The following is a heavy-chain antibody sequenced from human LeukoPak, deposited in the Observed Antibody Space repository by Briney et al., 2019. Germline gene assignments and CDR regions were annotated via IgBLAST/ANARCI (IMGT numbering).Heavy chain of an antibody. J-gene: IGHJ5*01. Sequence: PSETLSLTCIVSDDSMRNYYWSWIRQPPGKGLEWIGYIYYSGSTSYNPSLKRRVTISVDTSAKQFSLNLSSVTAADTAVYYCARSQYTVDRVGFDSWGHGILVSVSS. V-gene: IGHV4-59*01. D-gene: IGHD4-23*01. CDR1: DDSMRNYY. CDR3: ARSQYTVDRVGFDS. CDR2: IYYSGST.